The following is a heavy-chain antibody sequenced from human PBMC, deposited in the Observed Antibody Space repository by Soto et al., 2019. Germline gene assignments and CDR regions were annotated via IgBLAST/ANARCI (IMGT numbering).Heavy chain of an antibody. Sequence: QVQLRESGPGLVKPSETLSLTCTVSGGSVSSGTYYWSWVRQPPGKGLEWIGHISYSGSPNYNPSLKSRVTISVDTSKNQFSLKLSSMTAADTAVYYCARGTYCSGGSCYSSNWFDPWGQGTLVTVSS. D-gene: IGHD2-15*01. CDR2: ISYSGSP. CDR1: GGSVSSGTYY. CDR3: ARGTYCSGGSCYSSNWFDP. V-gene: IGHV4-61*01. J-gene: IGHJ5*02.